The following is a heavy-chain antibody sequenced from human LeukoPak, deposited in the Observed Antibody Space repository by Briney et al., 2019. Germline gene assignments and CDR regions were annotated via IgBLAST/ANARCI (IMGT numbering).Heavy chain of an antibody. CDR1: GFTFSSYA. CDR2: ISGSGYST. D-gene: IGHD1-26*01. CDR3: AKEGTTEVGVHLDY. J-gene: IGHJ4*02. V-gene: IGHV3-23*01. Sequence: PGGSLRLSCAASGFTFSSYAMSWVRQAPGKGLEWVSAISGSGYSTYYADSVKGRFTVSRDNSKNTLFLQMNSLRAEDTAVYYCAKEGTTEVGVHLDYWGQGTLVTVSS.